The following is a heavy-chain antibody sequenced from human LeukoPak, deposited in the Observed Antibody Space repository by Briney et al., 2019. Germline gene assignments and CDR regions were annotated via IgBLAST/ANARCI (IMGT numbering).Heavy chain of an antibody. CDR1: GLDFSGYG. Sequence: GGSLRLSCEVSGLDFSGYGMTWVRQAPGKGLEWVSSIHHLVGHTYYADPEKRRFTISRDNSKNTVSLQMYTLRVEDTAIYYWANLATLSSSISTPLSDHWGLGTRVTVSS. CDR3: ANLATLSSSISTPLSDH. D-gene: IGHD3-3*02. V-gene: IGHV3-23*01. J-gene: IGHJ4*02. CDR2: IHHLVGHT.